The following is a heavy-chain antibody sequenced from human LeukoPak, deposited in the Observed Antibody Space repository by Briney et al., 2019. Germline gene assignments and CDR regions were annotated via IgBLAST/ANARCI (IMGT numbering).Heavy chain of an antibody. J-gene: IGHJ6*03. D-gene: IGHD2-15*01. CDR3: ARVDCSGGSCYPHYYYYMDV. CDR1: GGSISSCY. V-gene: IGHV4-4*07. CDR2: IYTSGST. Sequence: SETLSLTCSVYGGSISSCYWSWIRQPAGKGLEWIGRIYTSGSTNYNPSLKSRVTMSVDTSKNQFSLKLSSVTAADTAVYYCARVDCSGGSCYPHYYYYMDVWGKGTTVTVSS.